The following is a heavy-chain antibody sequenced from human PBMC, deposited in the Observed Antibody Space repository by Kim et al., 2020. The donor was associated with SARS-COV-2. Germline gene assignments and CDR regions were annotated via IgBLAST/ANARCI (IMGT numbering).Heavy chain of an antibody. CDR2: ISIDGSTT. CDR1: GFTLSDYR. CDR3: GRRMYSGTYFYFDY. Sequence: GGSLRLSCAASGFTLSDYRMHWVRQAPGEGLVWVSRISIDGSTTNYADSVKGRFTISRDKAKNTLYLQMNSLRVEDTAIYYCGRRMYSGTYFYFDYWGQG. V-gene: IGHV3-74*01. J-gene: IGHJ4*02. D-gene: IGHD1-26*01.